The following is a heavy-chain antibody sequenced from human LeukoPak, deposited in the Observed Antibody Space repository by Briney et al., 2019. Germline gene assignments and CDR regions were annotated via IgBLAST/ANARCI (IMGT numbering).Heavy chain of an antibody. Sequence: SETLSLTCTVSGGSITNYYWSWIRQPPGKGLEWIAYIYYSGSTNYNPSLKSRVTMSADTSKSQFSLRLSSVTAADTAVYYCARSLQSAQKAVAGDPSYYYGMDVWGQGTTVTVSS. J-gene: IGHJ6*02. CDR3: ARSLQSAQKAVAGDPSYYYGMDV. CDR2: IYYSGST. D-gene: IGHD6-19*01. V-gene: IGHV4-59*01. CDR1: GGSITNYY.